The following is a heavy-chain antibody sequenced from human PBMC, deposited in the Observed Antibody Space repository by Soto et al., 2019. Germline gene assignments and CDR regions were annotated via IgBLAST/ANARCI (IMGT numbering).Heavy chain of an antibody. Sequence: SGPTLVNPTHTLTLTCTFSGFSLSTRGECVGWIRQPPGKPRGWLALIYWEDEKRYSPSLEGRLTITEDTSKNQVVLTMTNMDPVDTATYYCAHRTVAVANPGFDYWGQRTLVTVSS. J-gene: IGHJ4*02. CDR1: GFSLSTRGEC. D-gene: IGHD6-19*01. V-gene: IGHV2-5*02. CDR3: AHRTVAVANPGFDY. CDR2: IYWEDEK.